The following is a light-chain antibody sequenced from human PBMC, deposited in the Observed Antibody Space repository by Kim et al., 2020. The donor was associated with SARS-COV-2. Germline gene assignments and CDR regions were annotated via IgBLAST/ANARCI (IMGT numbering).Light chain of an antibody. V-gene: IGLV2-14*01. Sequence: QSALTQPASVSGSPGQSITISCTGTSSDIGGYKYVSWYQQHPGTAPKLLIYDVSKRPSGVAYRFSGSKSGNTASLTISGLQAGDEADYYCSSYTSSSTYYIFGTGTKVTVL. CDR3: SSYTSSSTYYI. J-gene: IGLJ1*01. CDR2: DVS. CDR1: SSDIGGYKY.